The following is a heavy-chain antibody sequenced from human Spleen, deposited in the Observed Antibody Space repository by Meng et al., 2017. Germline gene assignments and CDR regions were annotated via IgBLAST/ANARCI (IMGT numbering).Heavy chain of an antibody. V-gene: IGHV3-15*01. CDR2: IKSNSDGGTT. Sequence: NWVRQAPGKGLEWVGRIKSNSDGGTTDYAAPVKGRFTISRDDSKNTLYLQMNSLITEDTAVYFCATGAAAADHWGQGTLVTVSS. J-gene: IGHJ4*02. D-gene: IGHD6-13*01. CDR3: ATGAAAADH.